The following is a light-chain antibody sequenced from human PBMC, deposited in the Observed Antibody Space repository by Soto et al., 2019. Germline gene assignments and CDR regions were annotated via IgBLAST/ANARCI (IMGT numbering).Light chain of an antibody. CDR3: QHRGDWPLT. CDR2: DAS. CDR1: QSVNTY. V-gene: IGKV3-11*01. J-gene: IGKJ4*01. Sequence: DIVLTQSPAILSLSPGDRATLSCTASQSVNTYLAWYQQRPGQAPRLLIFDASNRATGIPARFSGSGSGTDSSLTISSLEPEDFAVYYCQHRGDWPLTFGGGTKVDIK.